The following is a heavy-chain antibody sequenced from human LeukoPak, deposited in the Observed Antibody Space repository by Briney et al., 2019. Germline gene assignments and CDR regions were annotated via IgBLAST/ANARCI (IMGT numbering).Heavy chain of an antibody. Sequence: SETLSLTCTVSGGSISSYYWSWIRQPAGKGLGWIGRIYTSGSTNYNPSLKSRVTMSVDTSKNQFSLKLSSVTAADTAMYYCARTRLEYSSSWYDDYWGQGTLVTVSS. CDR2: IYTSGST. V-gene: IGHV4-4*07. CDR1: GGSISSYY. D-gene: IGHD6-13*01. CDR3: ARTRLEYSSSWYDDY. J-gene: IGHJ4*02.